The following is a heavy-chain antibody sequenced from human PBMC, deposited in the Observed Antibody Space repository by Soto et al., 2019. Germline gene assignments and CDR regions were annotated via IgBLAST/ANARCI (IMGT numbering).Heavy chain of an antibody. V-gene: IGHV3-23*01. CDR2: ISGSGGST. Sequence: EVQLLESGGGLVQPGGSLRLSCAASGFTFSSYAMSWVRQAPGKGLEWVSAISGSGGSTYYADSVKGRFTISRDNSKNTLYLQMNSLRAEDTAVYYCAKGRGYCSSTSCYVGSDYWGQGTLVTASS. D-gene: IGHD2-2*01. CDR3: AKGRGYCSSTSCYVGSDY. CDR1: GFTFSSYA. J-gene: IGHJ4*02.